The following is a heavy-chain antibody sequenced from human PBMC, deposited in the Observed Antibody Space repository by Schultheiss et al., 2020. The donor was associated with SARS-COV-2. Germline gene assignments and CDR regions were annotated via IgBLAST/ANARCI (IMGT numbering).Heavy chain of an antibody. CDR2: VKSKVDGGTI. CDR1: GFTFTDAW. D-gene: IGHD3-10*01. V-gene: IGHV3-15*01. J-gene: IGHJ4*02. CDR3: TTQSRVTIVQGVPINGGFY. Sequence: GGSLRLSCAAAGFTFTDAWMSWVRQAPGKGLEWVGRVKSKVDGGTIDYAAPVKARFTISRDDSQNTLYLQMNSLRTEDTAIYYCTTQSRVTIVQGVPINGGFYWGQGTLVTVSS.